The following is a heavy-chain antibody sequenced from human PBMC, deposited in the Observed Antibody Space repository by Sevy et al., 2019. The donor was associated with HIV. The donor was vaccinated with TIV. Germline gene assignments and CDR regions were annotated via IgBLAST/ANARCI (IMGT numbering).Heavy chain of an antibody. Sequence: GGSLRLSCAASGFTFSSYTMNWVRQAPGKGLEWVSAISGSGGSTYYADSVKGRFTISRDNSKNTLYLQMNSLRAEDTAVYYCAKGGIAALRRGFDPWGQGTLVTVSS. D-gene: IGHD6-13*01. V-gene: IGHV3-23*01. CDR2: ISGSGGST. CDR1: GFTFSSYT. CDR3: AKGGIAALRRGFDP. J-gene: IGHJ5*02.